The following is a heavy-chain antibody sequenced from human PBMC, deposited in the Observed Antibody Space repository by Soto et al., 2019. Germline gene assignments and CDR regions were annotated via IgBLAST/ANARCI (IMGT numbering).Heavy chain of an antibody. V-gene: IGHV4-4*02. D-gene: IGHD4-17*01. CDR2: IYHSGST. CDR3: ARDLRTTVVTAHGFWLDY. CDR1: GGSISSSNW. Sequence: PSETLSLTCAVSGGSISSSNWWSWVRQPPGKGLEWIGEIYHSGSTNYNPSLKSRVTISVDTSKNQFSLKLTSVTAADTAVYYCARDLRTTVVTAHGFWLDYWGQGTLVTVSS. J-gene: IGHJ4*02.